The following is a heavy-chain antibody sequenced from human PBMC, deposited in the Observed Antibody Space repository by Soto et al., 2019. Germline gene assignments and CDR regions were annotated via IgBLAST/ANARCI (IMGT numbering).Heavy chain of an antibody. CDR1: GGTFSSYA. D-gene: IGHD6-13*01. CDR2: IIPIFGTA. J-gene: IGHJ5*02. Sequence: SVKVSCKASGGTFSSYAISWVRQAPGQGLEWMGGIIPIFGTANYAQKFQGRVTITADESTSTAYMELSSLRSEDTAVYYCARVIAAAGDDNWFDPWGQGTLVTVSS. V-gene: IGHV1-69*13. CDR3: ARVIAAAGDDNWFDP.